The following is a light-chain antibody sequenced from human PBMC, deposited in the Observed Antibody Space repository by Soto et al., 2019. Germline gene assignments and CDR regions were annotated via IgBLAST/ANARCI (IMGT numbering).Light chain of an antibody. Sequence: QSALTQPRSVSGSPGQTVTISCTGTSSDVGGYNYVYWYQQHPGKAPKLMIYGVSKRPSGVPDRFSGSKSGNTASLTISGLQAEDEADYYCCSYAGSYTHVVFGGGTKLTVL. CDR2: GVS. CDR1: SSDVGGYNY. J-gene: IGLJ2*01. V-gene: IGLV2-11*01. CDR3: CSYAGSYTHVV.